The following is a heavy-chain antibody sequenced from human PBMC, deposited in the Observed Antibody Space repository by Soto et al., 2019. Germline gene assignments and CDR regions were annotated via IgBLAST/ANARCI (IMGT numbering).Heavy chain of an antibody. V-gene: IGHV3-33*01. CDR1: GFTFSSYG. Sequence: GGSLRLSCAASGFTFSSYGMHWVRQAPGKGLEWVAVTWYDGSNKYYADSVKGRFTISRDNSKNTLYLQMNSLRAEDTAVYYCAREGLKADIAVAGIFYYGMDVWGQGTTVTVSS. J-gene: IGHJ6*02. CDR2: TWYDGSNK. CDR3: AREGLKADIAVAGIFYYGMDV. D-gene: IGHD6-19*01.